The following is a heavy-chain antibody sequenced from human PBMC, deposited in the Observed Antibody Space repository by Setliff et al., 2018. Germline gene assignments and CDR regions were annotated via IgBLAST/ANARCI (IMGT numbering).Heavy chain of an antibody. Sequence: ASVKVSCKASGGTFSSYGISWVRQAPGQGLEWMGWMNPNSGKTGYAQKFQGRVIMTRNTSISTAYLELNTLRSGDTAVYYCARERYFDYWGQGTLVTVSS. J-gene: IGHJ4*02. CDR3: ARERYFDY. CDR1: GGTFSSYG. V-gene: IGHV1-8*02. CDR2: MNPNSGKT.